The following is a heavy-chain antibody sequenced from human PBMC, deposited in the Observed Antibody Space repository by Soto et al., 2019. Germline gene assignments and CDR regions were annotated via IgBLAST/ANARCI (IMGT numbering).Heavy chain of an antibody. CDR1: GYTFRSYG. D-gene: IGHD3-22*01. J-gene: IGHJ4*02. V-gene: IGHV1-18*04. CDR2: ISAYNGDT. CDR3: ARGWLSHQAVDY. Sequence: ASVKVSCKASGYTFRSYGISWVRQAPGQGLEWVGWISAYNGDTHYAPKFQDRITLTTETSTSTAYMELRSLRSDDTAVYYCARGWLSHQAVDYWGQGTLVTVSS.